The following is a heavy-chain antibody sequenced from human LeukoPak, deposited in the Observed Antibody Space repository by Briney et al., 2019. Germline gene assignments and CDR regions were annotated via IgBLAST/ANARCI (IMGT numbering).Heavy chain of an antibody. CDR1: GGSISTSNYY. D-gene: IGHD6-13*01. V-gene: IGHV4-39*07. CDR2: IFYSGST. CDR3: ARGIAAAGLPYFDY. J-gene: IGHJ4*02. Sequence: SETLSLTCTVSGGSISTSNYYWGWIRQPPGKGLEWIGNIFYSGSTYYSPSLRSRVTISLDTSRNQFSLKLNSVTAADTAVYYCARGIAAAGLPYFDYWGQGTLVTVSS.